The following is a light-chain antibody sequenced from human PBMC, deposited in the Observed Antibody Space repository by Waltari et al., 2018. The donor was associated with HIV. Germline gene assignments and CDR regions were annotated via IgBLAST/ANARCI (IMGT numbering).Light chain of an antibody. Sequence: EIGMTPSPATLSVSPGHRDSLPCRASKPVGGNVDRNQQNPGKAPRRLTYRTSIRSIGIPDRFSGSGSGTDVTLTNDSLRPEDFAVYYCEQHKTWPRYTSGQGTTLEIK. CDR2: RTS. CDR3: EQHKTWPRYT. V-gene: IGKV3D-15*01. CDR1: KPVGGN. J-gene: IGKJ2*01.